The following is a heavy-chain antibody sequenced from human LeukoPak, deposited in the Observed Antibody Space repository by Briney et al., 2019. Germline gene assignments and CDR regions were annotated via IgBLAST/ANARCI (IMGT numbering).Heavy chain of an antibody. D-gene: IGHD5-18*01. CDR3: ARGRGYGFGIDY. V-gene: IGHV4-39*07. J-gene: IGHJ4*02. CDR1: GGSISSSSYY. CDR2: IYYSGST. Sequence: PSETLSLTCTVSGGSISSSSYYWGWIRQTPGKGLEWIGFIYYSGSTYYSPSLKSRLSISVDTSENQFSLKLTSVTAADTAVYYCARGRGYGFGIDYWGQGTLVTVSS.